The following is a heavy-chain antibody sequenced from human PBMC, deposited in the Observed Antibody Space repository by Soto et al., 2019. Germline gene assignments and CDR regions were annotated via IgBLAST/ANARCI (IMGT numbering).Heavy chain of an antibody. J-gene: IGHJ3*02. V-gene: IGHV1-46*01. CDR1: GYTFTNHY. CDR3: TLGSWSAETFDI. Sequence: ASVKVSCKASGYTFTNHYIHWVRQAPGLGLEWIGMINTSGGATSYAHKFQDRVDMTRDTSTSTVYMELSSLRSEDTAVYYCTLGSWSAETFDIWGRGTMVTVSS. D-gene: IGHD6-13*01. CDR2: INTSGGAT.